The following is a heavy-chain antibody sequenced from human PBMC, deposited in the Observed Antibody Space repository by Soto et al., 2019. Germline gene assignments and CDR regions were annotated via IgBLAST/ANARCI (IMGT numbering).Heavy chain of an antibody. Sequence: PSETLSLTCTVSGGSVSSGSYYWSWIRQPPGKGLEWIGYIYYSGSTNYSPSLKSRVTISVDTSKNQFSLKLSSVIAADTAVYYCARDYRGSRTFDYWGQGTLVTVSS. CDR2: IYYSGST. CDR3: ARDYRGSRTFDY. V-gene: IGHV4-61*01. CDR1: GGSVSSGSYY. J-gene: IGHJ4*02. D-gene: IGHD1-26*01.